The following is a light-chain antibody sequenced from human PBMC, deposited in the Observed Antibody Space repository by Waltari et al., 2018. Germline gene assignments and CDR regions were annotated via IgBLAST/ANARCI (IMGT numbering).Light chain of an antibody. J-gene: IGLJ1*01. Sequence: QSVLTQPPSTSGTPGQRAPISFSGSSSNIGNHNLSCYQHLPGTAPKLLIYRNNQRPPVVPDRFSGSQSGTSASLAISGLRPEDAATYYCAAWDDSLSVSYVFGTGTKVTVL. CDR1: SSNIGNHN. CDR3: AAWDDSLSVSYV. V-gene: IGLV1-47*01. CDR2: RNN.